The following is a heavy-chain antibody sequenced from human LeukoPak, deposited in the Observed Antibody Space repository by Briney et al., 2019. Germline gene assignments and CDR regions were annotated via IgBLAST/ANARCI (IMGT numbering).Heavy chain of an antibody. D-gene: IGHD2-2*01. CDR3: AKDAPVNIVVVPAANS. J-gene: IGHJ4*02. V-gene: IGHV3-23*01. Sequence: GGSLRLSCAASGFTFSSYAMSWVRQAPGKGLEWVSAISGSGGSTYYADSVKGRFTISRDNSKNTLYLQMNSLRAEDTAVYYRAKDAPVNIVVVPAANSWGQGTLVTVSS. CDR2: ISGSGGST. CDR1: GFTFSSYA.